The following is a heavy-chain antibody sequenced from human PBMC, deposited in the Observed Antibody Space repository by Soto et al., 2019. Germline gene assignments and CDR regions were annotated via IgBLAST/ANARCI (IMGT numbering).Heavy chain of an antibody. V-gene: IGHV3-30*18. D-gene: IGHD3-10*01. CDR2: ISYDGTNT. CDR1: GFTFSSYG. J-gene: IGHJ4*02. CDR3: AKDRYCYAAGRCFDH. Sequence: QVQLVESGGGVVQPGRSLRLSCAASGFTFSSYGMHWVRQAPGEGLEWVAVISYDGTNTYYADSVKGRFTISRDNSKNTIYMQMNSQRPEDTAAYYCAKDRYCYAAGRCFDHWGQGTLVTVSS.